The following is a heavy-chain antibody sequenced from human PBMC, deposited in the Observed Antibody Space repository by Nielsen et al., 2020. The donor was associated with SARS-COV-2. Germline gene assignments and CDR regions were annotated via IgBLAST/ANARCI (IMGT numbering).Heavy chain of an antibody. CDR2: INHSGST. CDR3: ARAPWY. CDR1: GGSISSYY. Sequence: SETLSLTCTVSGGSISSYYWSWIRQPPGKGLEWIGEINHSGSTNYNPSLKSRVTISVDTSKNQFSLKLSSVTAADTAVYYCARAPWYWGQGTLVTVSS. J-gene: IGHJ4*02. V-gene: IGHV4-34*01.